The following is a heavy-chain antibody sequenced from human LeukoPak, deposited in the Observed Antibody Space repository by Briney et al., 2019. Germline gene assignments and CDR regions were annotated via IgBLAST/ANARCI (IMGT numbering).Heavy chain of an antibody. CDR2: MNPNSGNT. V-gene: IGHV1-8*01. D-gene: IGHD6-13*01. CDR3: ARVSPFYSSSWRFFQH. J-gene: IGHJ1*01. Sequence: GASVKVSCKASGYTFTSYDINWVRQATGQGLEWMGWMNPNSGNTGYAQKFQGRVTMTRNTSISTAYMELSSQRSEDTAVYYCARVSPFYSSSWRFFQHWGQGTLVTVSS. CDR1: GYTFTSYD.